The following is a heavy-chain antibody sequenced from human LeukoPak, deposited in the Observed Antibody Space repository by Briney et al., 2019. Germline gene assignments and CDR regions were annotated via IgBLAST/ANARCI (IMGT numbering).Heavy chain of an antibody. V-gene: IGHV3-21*01. CDR1: GFTFSSYS. Sequence: GGSLRLSCAASGFTFSSYSMNWVRQAPGKGLEWVSSISSSSGYIYYADSVKGRFTISRDNAKNSLYLQMNSLRAEDTAVYYCARDGSHAFDIWGQGTMVTVSS. CDR3: ARDGSHAFDI. J-gene: IGHJ3*02. CDR2: ISSSSGYI.